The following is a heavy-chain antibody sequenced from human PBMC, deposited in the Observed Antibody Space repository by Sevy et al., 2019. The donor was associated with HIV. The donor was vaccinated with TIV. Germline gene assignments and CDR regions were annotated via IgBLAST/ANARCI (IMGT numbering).Heavy chain of an antibody. CDR1: EFTFSSYA. Sequence: GGYLRLSCAAPEFTFSSYAMSWVRQAPGKGLEWVSSVSGSGRYTYYADSVEGRFTISRDNSKNSLYVQMNSLRAEDTAVYFCAKGYCSGGSCPRDYYYYGMDVWGQGTTVTVSS. CDR2: VSGSGRYT. D-gene: IGHD2-15*01. CDR3: AKGYCSGGSCPRDYYYYGMDV. J-gene: IGHJ6*02. V-gene: IGHV3-23*01.